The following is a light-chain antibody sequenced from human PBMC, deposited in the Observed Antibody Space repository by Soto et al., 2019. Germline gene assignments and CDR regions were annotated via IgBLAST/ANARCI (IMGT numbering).Light chain of an antibody. CDR2: EVS. CDR1: SSDIGGYNY. V-gene: IGLV2-14*01. J-gene: IGLJ1*01. Sequence: QSALTQPASVSGSPGQSITFSCTGTSSDIGGYNYVSWYQQHPGKAPKLKIYEVSNRPSGVSDRFSGSKSGNTASLTISGLQAEDEADYYCTSYTSSTTNYVFGTGTKVTVL. CDR3: TSYTSSTTNYV.